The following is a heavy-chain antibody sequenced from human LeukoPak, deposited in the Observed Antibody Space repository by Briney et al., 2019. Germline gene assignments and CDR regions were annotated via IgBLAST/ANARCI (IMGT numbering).Heavy chain of an antibody. V-gene: IGHV3-21*01. D-gene: IGHD3-22*01. CDR3: ARHYYDSSGYYFHF. J-gene: IGHJ4*02. CDR2: ITSSGTSR. Sequence: GGSLRLSCAASGFTFSNYALSWVRQAPGKGLEWVSSITSSGTSRYYADSVKGRFTISRDNARNSLYLQIHYLRVEDTAVYYCARHYYDSSGYYFHFWGRGTLVTVSS. CDR1: GFTFSNYA.